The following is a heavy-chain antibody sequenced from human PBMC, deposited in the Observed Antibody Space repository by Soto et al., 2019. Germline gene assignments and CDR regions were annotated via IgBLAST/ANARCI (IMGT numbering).Heavy chain of an antibody. V-gene: IGHV3-23*01. CDR2: ISGGGSTA. J-gene: IGHJ4*02. D-gene: IGHD3-22*01. Sequence: EVQLLESGGGLVQRGGSQRLSCAASGFTFTSYVMSWVRQAPGKGLEWVAGISGGGSTAFYADSVKGRFTISRDKAKNTAVFQMNSLRTEDTAIYYGAKDRTKYSSSVRGRYFDYWGQGTLVTVSS. CDR1: GFTFTSYV. CDR3: AKDRTKYSSSVRGRYFDY.